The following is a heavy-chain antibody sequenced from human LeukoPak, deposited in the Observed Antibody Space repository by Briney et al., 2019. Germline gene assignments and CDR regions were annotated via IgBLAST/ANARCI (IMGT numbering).Heavy chain of an antibody. CDR3: ARGYSYGPGDYYYMDV. CDR2: IIPIFGTA. D-gene: IGHD5-18*01. Sequence: ASVKVSCKASGGTFSSYAISRVRQAPGQGLEWMGGIIPIFGTANYAQKFQGRVTITADESTSTAYMELSSLRSEDTAVYYCARGYSYGPGDYYYMDVWGKGTTVTVSS. CDR1: GGTFSSYA. J-gene: IGHJ6*03. V-gene: IGHV1-69*13.